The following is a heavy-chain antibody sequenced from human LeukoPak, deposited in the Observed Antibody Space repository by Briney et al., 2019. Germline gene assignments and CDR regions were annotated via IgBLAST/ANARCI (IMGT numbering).Heavy chain of an antibody. CDR1: GGSISSYY. Sequence: SETLSLTCTVSGGSISSYYWSWIRQPAGKGLEWIGRIYSSGSTNYNPSLKSRVTMSVDTSKNQFSLKLTSVTAADTAVYYCARTGANYYDSSGYYLDYWGQGTLVTVSS. J-gene: IGHJ4*02. V-gene: IGHV4-4*07. CDR3: ARTGANYYDSSGYYLDY. CDR2: IYSSGST. D-gene: IGHD3-22*01.